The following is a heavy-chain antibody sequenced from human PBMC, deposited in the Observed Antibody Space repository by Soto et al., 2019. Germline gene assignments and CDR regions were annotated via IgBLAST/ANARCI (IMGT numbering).Heavy chain of an antibody. CDR2: IIPIFGTA. V-gene: IGHV1-69*13. CDR3: ARDYWGGYSYGYYYYYYGMDV. D-gene: IGHD5-18*01. J-gene: IGHJ6*02. Sequence: SVKVSCKASGGTFSSYAISWVRQAPGQGLEWMGGIIPIFGTANYAQKFQGRVTITADESTSTAYMELSSLRSEDTAVYYCARDYWGGYSYGYYYYYYGMDVWGQGTTVTVSS. CDR1: GGTFSSYA.